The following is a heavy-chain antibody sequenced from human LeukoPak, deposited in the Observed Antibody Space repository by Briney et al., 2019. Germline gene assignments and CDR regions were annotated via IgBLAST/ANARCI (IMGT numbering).Heavy chain of an antibody. CDR3: ARGQEAATGTVYFAY. Sequence: ASVKVSCKASGYTFTNYGISWVRQAPGQGLEWMGWISTYNGNTNYAQKLQGRVTMTTDTSTSTAYMELRSLRSDDTAVYYCARGQEAATGTVYFAYWGQGTLVTVSA. D-gene: IGHD6-13*01. V-gene: IGHV1-18*04. CDR1: GYTFTNYG. J-gene: IGHJ4*02. CDR2: ISTYNGNT.